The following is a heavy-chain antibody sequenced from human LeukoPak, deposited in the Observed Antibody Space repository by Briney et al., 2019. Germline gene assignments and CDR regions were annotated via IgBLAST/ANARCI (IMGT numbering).Heavy chain of an antibody. CDR2: IKQDGSEK. J-gene: IGHJ4*02. CDR1: GFTFSSYW. CDR3: ARDSSGAFDH. Sequence: GGSLRLSCAASGFTFSSYWMTWVSQAPGRGLEWVANIKQDGSEKYYVDSVKGRFTISRDNAKNSLYLQMNSLRAEDTAVYYCARDSSGAFDHWGQGTLVTVSS. V-gene: IGHV3-7*03. D-gene: IGHD3-10*01.